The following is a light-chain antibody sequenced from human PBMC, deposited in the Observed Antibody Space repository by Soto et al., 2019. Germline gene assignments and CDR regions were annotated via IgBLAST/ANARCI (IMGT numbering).Light chain of an antibody. CDR2: GAS. Sequence: EIVLTQSPGTLSLSPGDRATLSCRASQSVSSSHLAWYQQKPGQAPSLLIYGASNRATGIPDWFSGGGSGTDFTLTISRLEPEDFAVYYCQQYGKSAMFTFGQGTKLEIK. CDR3: QQYGKSAMFT. J-gene: IGKJ2*01. V-gene: IGKV3-20*01. CDR1: QSVSSSH.